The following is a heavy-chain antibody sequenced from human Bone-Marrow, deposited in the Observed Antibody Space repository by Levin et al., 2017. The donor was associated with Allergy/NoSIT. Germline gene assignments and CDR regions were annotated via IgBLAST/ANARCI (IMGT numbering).Heavy chain of an antibody. CDR2: IIPIFGTA. D-gene: IGHD4-23*01. V-gene: IGHV1-69*13. CDR1: GGTFSSYA. J-gene: IGHJ6*02. CDR3: ARDRGTVVTLSYYYYGMDV. Sequence: SVKVSCKASGGTFSSYAISWVRQAPGQGLEWMGGIIPIFGTANYAQKFQGRVTITADESTSTAYMELSSLRSEDTAVYYCARDRGTVVTLSYYYYGMDVWGQGTTVTVSS.